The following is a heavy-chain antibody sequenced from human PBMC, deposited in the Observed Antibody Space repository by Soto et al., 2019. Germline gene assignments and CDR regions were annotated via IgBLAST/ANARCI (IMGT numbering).Heavy chain of an antibody. Sequence: SSTXSLTCTFSGCSIIIYYFILIRHPPGKGLELIGYIYYSWSTNYNPSLKSRVTISVDTSKNQFSLKLSSVTAADTAVYYCAMRGGTWAWLETWGPGTLVNVYS. CDR3: AMRGGTWAWLET. CDR2: IYYSWST. J-gene: IGHJ5*02. CDR1: GCSIIIYY. V-gene: IGHV4-59*01.